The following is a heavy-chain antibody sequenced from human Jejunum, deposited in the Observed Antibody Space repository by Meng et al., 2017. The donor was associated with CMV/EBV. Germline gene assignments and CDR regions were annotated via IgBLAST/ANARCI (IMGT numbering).Heavy chain of an antibody. J-gene: IGHJ4*02. D-gene: IGHD2-8*02. CDR3: TPGGGGVGY. CDR2: IKSKSDGGTT. CDR1: GFTFSAAW. Sequence: SCAASGFTFSAAWLSWVRQAPGKGLEWVGLIKSKSDGGTTDYAAPVKGRFTISRDDSKKTLYLQMNSLKTDDTAVYYCTPGGGGVGYWGQGTLVTVSS. V-gene: IGHV3-15*01.